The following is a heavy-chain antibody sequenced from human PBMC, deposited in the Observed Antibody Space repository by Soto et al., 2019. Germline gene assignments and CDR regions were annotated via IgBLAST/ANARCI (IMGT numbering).Heavy chain of an antibody. J-gene: IGHJ6*03. D-gene: IGHD3-10*01. Sequence: SETLSLTCTVSGGSISSGGYYWSWIRQHPGKGLEWIGYIYYSGSTYYNPSLKSRVTISVDTSKNQFSLKLSSVTAADTAVYYCAGGFGEYPPGVGYYYYYYMDVWGKGTTVTVSS. V-gene: IGHV4-31*03. CDR1: GGSISSGGYY. CDR2: IYYSGST. CDR3: AGGFGEYPPGVGYYYYYYMDV.